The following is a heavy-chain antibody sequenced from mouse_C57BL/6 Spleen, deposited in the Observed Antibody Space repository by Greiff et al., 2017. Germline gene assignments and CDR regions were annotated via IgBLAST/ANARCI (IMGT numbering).Heavy chain of an antibody. V-gene: IGHV8-12*01. D-gene: IGHD3-2*02. CDR1: GFSLSTSGMG. CDR3: ARSHSSGYSWFAY. J-gene: IGHJ3*01. Sequence: VKLMESGPGILQSSQTLSLTCSFSGFSLSTSGMGVSWIRQPSGKGLEWLAHIYWDDDKRYNPSLKSRLTISKDTSRNQVFLKITSVDTADTATYYCARSHSSGYSWFAYWGQGTLVTVSA. CDR2: IYWDDDK.